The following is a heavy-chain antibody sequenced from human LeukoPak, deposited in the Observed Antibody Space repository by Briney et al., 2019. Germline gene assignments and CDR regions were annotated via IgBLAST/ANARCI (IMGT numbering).Heavy chain of an antibody. D-gene: IGHD2-2*01. Sequence: ASVKVSCKASGYTYTSYYMHWVRQAPGQGLEWMGIINPSGGSTNYAQKFQGRLTMTRDTSTSTVYMELTSLRSEDTAVYYCARVGSTSCYASCWFDPWGQGTLVTVSS. CDR1: GYTYTSYY. J-gene: IGHJ5*02. CDR3: ARVGSTSCYASCWFDP. CDR2: INPSGGST. V-gene: IGHV1-46*01.